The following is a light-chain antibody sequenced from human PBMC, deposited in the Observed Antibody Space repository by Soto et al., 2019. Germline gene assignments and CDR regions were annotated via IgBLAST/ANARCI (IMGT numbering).Light chain of an antibody. CDR1: QGIRSY. J-gene: IGKJ5*01. CDR2: AAS. V-gene: IGKV1-9*01. CDR3: QQLNSYPIT. Sequence: IQLTQSPSSLSASVGDRVTITCRAIQGIRSYLTWYQQKPGKAPKVLIYAASTLQTGVPSRFSGSGSGTDFTLTISSLQPEDFATYYCQQLNSYPITFGQGTRLEIK.